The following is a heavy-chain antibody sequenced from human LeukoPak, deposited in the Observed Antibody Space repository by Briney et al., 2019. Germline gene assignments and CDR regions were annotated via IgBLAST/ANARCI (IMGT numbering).Heavy chain of an antibody. D-gene: IGHD3-10*01. V-gene: IGHV4-59*08. J-gene: IGHJ4*02. CDR1: GGSISTYY. CDR3: ASTLWFGEFFFDY. Sequence: SETLSLTCTVSGGSISTYYWSWIRQPPGKGLEWIGYIYYSGSSNYNPSLKSRVTISVDTSKNQFSLKLSSVTAADTAVYYCASTLWFGEFFFDYWGQGTLVTVSS. CDR2: IYYSGSS.